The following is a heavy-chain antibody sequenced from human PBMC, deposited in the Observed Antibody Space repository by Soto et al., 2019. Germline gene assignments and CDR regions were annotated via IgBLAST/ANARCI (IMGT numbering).Heavy chain of an antibody. J-gene: IGHJ4*02. CDR3: AKEEYYDILTGYYIDY. D-gene: IGHD3-9*01. CDR2: ISYDGSNK. CDR1: GFTFSSYG. Sequence: GGSLRLSCAASGFTFSSYGMHWVRQAPGKGLEWVAVISYDGSNKYYADSVKGRFTISRDNSKNTLYLQMNSLRAEDTAVYYCAKEEYYDILTGYYIDYWGQGTLVTVSS. V-gene: IGHV3-30*18.